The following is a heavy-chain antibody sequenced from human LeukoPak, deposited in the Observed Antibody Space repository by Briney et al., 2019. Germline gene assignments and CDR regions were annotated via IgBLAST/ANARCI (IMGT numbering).Heavy chain of an antibody. J-gene: IGHJ4*02. D-gene: IGHD2-2*01. CDR2: IYQSGGT. CDR3: ARLYAATFYFDY. Sequence: LETLSLTCTVSRGSITTYYWSWIRQPPGKGLEWIGYIYQSGGTHYNPPLQSRVTISVDTCQNQFSPKTTSVTPAHTAVYYTARLYAATFYFDYWGQRTLVTVSS. CDR1: RGSITTYY. V-gene: IGHV4-59*01.